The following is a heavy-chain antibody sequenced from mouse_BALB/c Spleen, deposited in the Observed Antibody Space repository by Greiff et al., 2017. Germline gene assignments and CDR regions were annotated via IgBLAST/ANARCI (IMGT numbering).Heavy chain of an antibody. CDR2: ISYDGSN. J-gene: IGHJ4*01. Sequence: DVKLVESGPGLVKPSQSLSLTCSVTGYSITSGYYWNWIRQFPGNKLEWMGYISYDGSNNYNPSLKNRISITRDTSKNQFFLKLNSVTTEDTATYYCASLYDYDVDAMDYWGQGTSVTVSS. CDR3: ASLYDYDVDAMDY. D-gene: IGHD2-4*01. CDR1: GYSITSGYY. V-gene: IGHV3-6*02.